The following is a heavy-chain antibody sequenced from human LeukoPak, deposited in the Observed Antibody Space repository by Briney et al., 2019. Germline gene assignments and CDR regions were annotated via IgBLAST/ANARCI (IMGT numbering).Heavy chain of an antibody. D-gene: IGHD1-20*01. CDR1: GGSISSYY. CDR3: AREITGTTFDY. J-gene: IGHJ4*02. Sequence: SETLPLTCTVSGGSISSYYWSWIRQPPGKGLEWIGYIYYSGSTYYNPSLKSRVTISVDTSKNQFSLKLSSVTAADTAVYYCAREITGTTFDYWGQGTLVTVSS. V-gene: IGHV4-30-4*08. CDR2: IYYSGST.